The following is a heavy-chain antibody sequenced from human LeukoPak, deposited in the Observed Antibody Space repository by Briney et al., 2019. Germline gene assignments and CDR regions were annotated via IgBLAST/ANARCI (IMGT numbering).Heavy chain of an antibody. CDR2: INPSGGST. V-gene: IGHV1-46*01. D-gene: IGHD4-23*01. J-gene: IGHJ4*02. CDR3: PREEHGGYHDY. Sequence: ASVKLSCKASGYTFTNYYIDWGRQAPGQGLEWMGVINPSGGSTTSAQKFQGRVTITTDTSTSTVYMALSTLGSEDTAVYYCPREEHGGYHDYWGQGTLVIVSS. CDR1: GYTFTNYY.